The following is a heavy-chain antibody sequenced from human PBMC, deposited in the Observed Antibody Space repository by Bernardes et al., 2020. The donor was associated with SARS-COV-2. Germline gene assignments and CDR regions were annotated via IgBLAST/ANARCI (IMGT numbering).Heavy chain of an antibody. CDR1: GGSFSGYY. CDR3: ARGSIGDRLAN. J-gene: IGHJ4*02. Sequence: SETLSLTCVVYGGSFSGYYWSWIRQLPGKGLEWIGEINHSGGTTYHPSLKSRVTISVDTSKNQFSLKLTSVTAADTGLYFCARGSIGDRLANWGQGTLVTVT. D-gene: IGHD6-6*01. V-gene: IGHV4-34*01. CDR2: INHSGGT.